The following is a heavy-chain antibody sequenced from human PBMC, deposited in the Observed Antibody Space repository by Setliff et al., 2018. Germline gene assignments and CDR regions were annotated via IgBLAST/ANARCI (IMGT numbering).Heavy chain of an antibody. V-gene: IGHV1-3*01. CDR3: ARARGPGYSSGWNWFDP. CDR2: INAGNGNT. CDR1: GYTFRSYA. D-gene: IGHD6-19*01. Sequence: ASVKVSCKASGYTFRSYAMHWVRQAPGQRLEWMGWINAGNGNTKYSQKFQGRVTITRDTSARTAYMELSSLRSEDTAVYYCARARGPGYSSGWNWFDPWGQGTLVTVSS. J-gene: IGHJ5*02.